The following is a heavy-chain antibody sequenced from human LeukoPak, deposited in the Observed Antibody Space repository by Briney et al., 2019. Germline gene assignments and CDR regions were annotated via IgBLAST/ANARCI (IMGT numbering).Heavy chain of an antibody. J-gene: IGHJ4*02. CDR3: ARDQWRLFDY. CDR1: GFTFSSYG. Sequence: GGSLRLSCAASGFTFSSYGMHWVRQAPGKGLEWVAVIWYDGSNKYYADSVKGRFTISRDSAKNSLFLQMNSLRAEDTAVYYCARDQWRLFDYWGQGTLVTVSS. V-gene: IGHV3-33*01. D-gene: IGHD2-21*02. CDR2: IWYDGSNK.